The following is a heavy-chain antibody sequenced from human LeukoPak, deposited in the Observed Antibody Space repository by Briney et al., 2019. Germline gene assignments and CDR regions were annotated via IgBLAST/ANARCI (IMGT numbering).Heavy chain of an antibody. CDR2: MNPNSGNT. D-gene: IGHD2-2*01. J-gene: IGHJ4*02. CDR3: ARVRVVPTAGDYFDY. Sequence: ASVKVSCKASGYTFTSYDINWVRQATGQGLEWMGWMNPNSGNTGYAQKFQGRVTITRNTSISTAYMELSSPRSEDTAVYYCARVRVVPTAGDYFDYWGQGTLVTVSS. V-gene: IGHV1-8*03. CDR1: GYTFTSYD.